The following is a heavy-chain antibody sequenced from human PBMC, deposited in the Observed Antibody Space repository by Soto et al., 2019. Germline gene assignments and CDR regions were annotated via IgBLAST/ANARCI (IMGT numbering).Heavy chain of an antibody. Sequence: PGGSLRLSCAASGFTFSSYAMSWVRQAPGKGLEWVSAISGSGGSTYYADSVKGRFTISRDNSKNTLYLQMNSLRAEDTAVYYCASKYASPYCISTSCPKVDYWGQGTLVTVSS. V-gene: IGHV3-23*01. CDR1: GFTFSSYA. CDR2: ISGSGGST. CDR3: ASKYASPYCISTSCPKVDY. D-gene: IGHD2-2*01. J-gene: IGHJ4*02.